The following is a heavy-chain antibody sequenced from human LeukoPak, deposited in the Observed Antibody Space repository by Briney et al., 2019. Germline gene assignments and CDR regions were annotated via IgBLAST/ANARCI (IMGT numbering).Heavy chain of an antibody. D-gene: IGHD2-2*01. CDR1: GYSFTSYW. Sequence: GESLKISCKGSGYSFTSYWIGWVRQMPGKGLEWMGIIYPGDSDTRYSPSFQGQVTISADKSISTAYLQRSSLKASDTAMYYCARQPRSGYCSSTSCFLWYFDLRGRGTLVTVSS. V-gene: IGHV5-51*01. J-gene: IGHJ2*01. CDR2: IYPGDSDT. CDR3: ARQPRSGYCSSTSCFLWYFDL.